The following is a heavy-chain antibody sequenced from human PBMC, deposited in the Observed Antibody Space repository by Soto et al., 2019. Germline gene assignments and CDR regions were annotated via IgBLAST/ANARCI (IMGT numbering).Heavy chain of an antibody. Sequence: QVQLVQSGAEVKKPGSSVKVSCKASGGTFSSYTISWVRQAPGQGLEWMGRIIPILGIANYAQKFQGRVTITADKSTSTAYMELSSLRSEDTAVYYWARSFFGSDEQQLVVGWFDPWGQGTLVTVSS. CDR1: GGTFSSYT. V-gene: IGHV1-69*02. J-gene: IGHJ5*02. D-gene: IGHD6-13*01. CDR3: ARSFFGSDEQQLVVGWFDP. CDR2: IIPILGIA.